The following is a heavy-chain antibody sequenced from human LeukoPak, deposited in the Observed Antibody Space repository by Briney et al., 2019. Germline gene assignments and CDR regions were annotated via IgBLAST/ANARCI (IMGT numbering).Heavy chain of an antibody. CDR3: ARVPLYSYDSSGHCDY. D-gene: IGHD3-22*01. J-gene: IGHJ4*02. Sequence: ASVKVSCKASGYTFATYGITWVRQAPGQGLEWMGWISAYGGNTNYAQKLQGRITMTTDTSTSTAYMELRSLRSDDTAVYYCARVPLYSYDSSGHCDYWGQGTLVTVSS. CDR1: GYTFATYG. CDR2: ISAYGGNT. V-gene: IGHV1-18*01.